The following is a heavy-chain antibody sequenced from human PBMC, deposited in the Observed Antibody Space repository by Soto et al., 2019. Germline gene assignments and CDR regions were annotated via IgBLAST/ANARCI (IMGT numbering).Heavy chain of an antibody. CDR3: ARHREWLSSIYYYYYMDV. CDR2: IYYSGST. V-gene: IGHV4-39*01. J-gene: IGHJ6*03. D-gene: IGHD3-3*01. CDR1: GGSISSSSYY. Sequence: SETLSLTCTVSGGSISSSSYYWGWIRQPPGKGLEWIGSIYYSGSTYYNPSLKSRVTISVDTSKNQFSLKLSSVTAADTAVYYCARHREWLSSIYYYYYMDVWGKGTTVTVSS.